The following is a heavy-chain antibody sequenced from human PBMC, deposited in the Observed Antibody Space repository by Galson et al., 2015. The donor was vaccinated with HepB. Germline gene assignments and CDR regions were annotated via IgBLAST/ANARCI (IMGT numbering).Heavy chain of an antibody. D-gene: IGHD3-22*01. Sequence: SVKVSCKASGYTLTNYHFHWVRQAPGQGPEWMGKIFAGGGSTRFAERFQGKVTLTRDSSTSTIYMEVSSLRSDDTAVYYCATTYTSGPSLEAFESWGQGTMVTVSS. CDR3: ATTYTSGPSLEAFES. J-gene: IGHJ3*02. V-gene: IGHV1-46*01. CDR2: IFAGGGST. CDR1: GYTLTNYH.